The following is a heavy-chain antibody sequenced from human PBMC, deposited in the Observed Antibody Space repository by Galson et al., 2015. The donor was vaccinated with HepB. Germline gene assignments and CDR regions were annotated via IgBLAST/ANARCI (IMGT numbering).Heavy chain of an antibody. J-gene: IGHJ4*02. CDR2: IKQDGSEK. CDR1: GFTFSSYW. Sequence: SLRLSCAASGFTFSSYWMSWVRQAPGKGLEWVANIKQDGSEKYYVDSVKGRFTISRDNAKNSLYLQMNSLRAEDTAVYYCARARKDHSSSWPEAFDYWGQGTLVTVSS. CDR3: ARARKDHSSSWPEAFDY. V-gene: IGHV3-7*01. D-gene: IGHD6-13*01.